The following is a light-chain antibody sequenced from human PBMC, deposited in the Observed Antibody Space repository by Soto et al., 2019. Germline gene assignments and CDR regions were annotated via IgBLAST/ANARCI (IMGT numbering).Light chain of an antibody. CDR2: RNN. J-gene: IGLJ2*01. CDR1: SSNIGSNY. Sequence: QAVVTQPPSASGTPGQRVTISCSGSSSNIGSNYVYWYQQLPGTAPKLLIYRNNQRPSGVPDRFSGSKSGTSASLAISGLRSEDEADYYCAAFRVFGGGTKVTVL. CDR3: AAFRV. V-gene: IGLV1-47*01.